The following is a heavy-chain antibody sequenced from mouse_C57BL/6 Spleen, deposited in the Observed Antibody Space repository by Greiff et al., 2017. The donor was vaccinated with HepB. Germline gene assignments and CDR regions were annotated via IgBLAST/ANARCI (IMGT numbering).Heavy chain of an antibody. V-gene: IGHV1-64*01. CDR2: IHPNSGST. CDR1: GYTFTSYW. CDR3: ARRDDGLAY. D-gene: IGHD2-3*01. J-gene: IGHJ3*01. Sequence: VQLQQPGAELVKPGASVKLSCKASGYTFTSYWMHWVKQRPGQGLEWIGMIHPNSGSTNYNAKFKSKATLTVDKSSSTAYMQLSSLTSEDSAVYYCARRDDGLAYWGQGTLVTVSA.